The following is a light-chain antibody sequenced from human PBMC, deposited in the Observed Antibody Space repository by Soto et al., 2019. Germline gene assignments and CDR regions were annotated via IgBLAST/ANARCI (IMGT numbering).Light chain of an antibody. CDR3: QQYGSSPLT. CDR1: QSVCSNY. CDR2: GAS. V-gene: IGKV3-20*01. J-gene: IGKJ4*01. Sequence: EIVLTQSPGTLSLSPGESATLSCRASQSVCSNYLAWYQQKPGQAPRLLIFGASNRPTGIPPRFSGRGSGTDFTLTISRLEPEDFAVYYCQQYGSSPLTFGGGTKVDIK.